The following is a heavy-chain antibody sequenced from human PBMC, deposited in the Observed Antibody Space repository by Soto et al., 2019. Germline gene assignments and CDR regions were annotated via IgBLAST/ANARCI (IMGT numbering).Heavy chain of an antibody. V-gene: IGHV1-3*01. Sequence: RASVKVSCKGSGDTFSNYAMHWVRQAPGQRLEWLGWINVARGTSRYSQKFQDRVTITWDTSATTSYMELSDLRSEDTALYYCARLPTALAWYDLWG. CDR1: GDTFSNYA. D-gene: IGHD2-21*02. CDR3: ARLPTALAWYDL. CDR2: INVARGTS. J-gene: IGHJ5*02.